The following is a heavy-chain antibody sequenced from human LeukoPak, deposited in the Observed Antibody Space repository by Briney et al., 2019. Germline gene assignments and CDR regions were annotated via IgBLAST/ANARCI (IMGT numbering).Heavy chain of an antibody. J-gene: IGHJ4*02. D-gene: IGHD2-8*01. V-gene: IGHV3-23*01. CDR2: ISGSSGST. Sequence: GGSLRLSCAASGFTVSNYAMGWVRQAPEKGLEWVSGISGSSGSTYYADSVKGWFTISTDNSKNTLYLQMNSLRAEDTAVYYCAKTLVLMVYAPFDYWGQGTLVTVSS. CDR3: AKTLVLMVYAPFDY. CDR1: GFTVSNYA.